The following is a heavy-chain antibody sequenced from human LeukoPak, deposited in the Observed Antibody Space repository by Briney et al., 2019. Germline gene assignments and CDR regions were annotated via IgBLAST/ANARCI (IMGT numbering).Heavy chain of an antibody. Sequence: ASVKVSCKASGYTFTSYYVHWVRQAPGQGLEWVGIINPSDGTTTYAQKFQGRLTMTRDTSTSTVYMELSSLRSEDTAVYYCARGYPMDWNYFDYWGQGTLVTVSS. CDR3: ARGYPMDWNYFDY. CDR1: GYTFTSYY. V-gene: IGHV1-46*01. J-gene: IGHJ4*02. CDR2: INPSDGTT. D-gene: IGHD3/OR15-3a*01.